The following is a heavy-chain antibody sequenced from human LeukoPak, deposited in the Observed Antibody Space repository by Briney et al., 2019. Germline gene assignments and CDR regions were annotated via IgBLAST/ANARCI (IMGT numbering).Heavy chain of an antibody. D-gene: IGHD6-13*01. J-gene: IGHJ4*02. V-gene: IGHV1-2*02. CDR3: ARCRVVSGSCPHGFDY. CDR2: INPNSGGT. CDR1: GYTFTGYY. Sequence: ASVKVSCKASGYTFTGYYMHWVRQAPGQGLEWMGWINPNSGGTNYAQKFQGRVTMTRDTSISTAYMELSRLRSDDTAVYYCARCRVVSGSCPHGFDYWGQGTLSPSPQ.